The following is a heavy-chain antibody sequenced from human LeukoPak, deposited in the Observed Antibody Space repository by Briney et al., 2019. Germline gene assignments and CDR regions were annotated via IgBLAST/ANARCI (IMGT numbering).Heavy chain of an antibody. V-gene: IGHV4-59*01. CDR2: IYYSGST. CDR1: GGSISSYY. J-gene: IGHJ4*02. D-gene: IGHD6-13*01. CDR3: ARGIAAAGTGDY. Sequence: SETLSPTCTVSGGSISSYYWSLIRQPPGKGLEWIGYIYYSGSTNYNPSLKSRVTISVDTSKNQFSLKLSSVTAADTAVYYCARGIAAAGTGDYWGQGTLVTVSS.